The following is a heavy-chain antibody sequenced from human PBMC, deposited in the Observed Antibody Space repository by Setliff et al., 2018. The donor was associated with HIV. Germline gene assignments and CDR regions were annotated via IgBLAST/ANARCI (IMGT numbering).Heavy chain of an antibody. CDR3: ARGKVLRGNILYY. J-gene: IGHJ4*02. D-gene: IGHD2-8*01. CDR1: GGTFSSYA. Sequence: ASVKVSCKASGGTFSSYAISWVRQAPGQGLEWMGWMNPKSGKTGYAQKFQGRVTITRNTSISTVYMDLDSLRSDDAAVYYCARGKVLRGNILYYWGQGTLVTVSS. CDR2: MNPKSGKT. V-gene: IGHV1-8*03.